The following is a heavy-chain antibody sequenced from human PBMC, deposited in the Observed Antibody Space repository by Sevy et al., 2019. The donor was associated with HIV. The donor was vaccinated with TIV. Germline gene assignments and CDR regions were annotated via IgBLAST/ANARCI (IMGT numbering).Heavy chain of an antibody. D-gene: IGHD4-17*01. Sequence: GGSLRLSCAASGFTFSSYGMHWVRQAPGKGLEWVAVISYDGSNKYYADSVKGRFTISRDNSKNTLYLQMNSLRAEDTAVYYCVKSRSGGDPLYYWGQGTLVTVSS. CDR1: GFTFSSYG. CDR2: ISYDGSNK. J-gene: IGHJ4*02. V-gene: IGHV3-30*18. CDR3: VKSRSGGDPLYY.